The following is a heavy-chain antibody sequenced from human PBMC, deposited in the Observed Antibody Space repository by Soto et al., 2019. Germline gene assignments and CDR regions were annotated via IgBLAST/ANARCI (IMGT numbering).Heavy chain of an antibody. V-gene: IGHV5-51*01. CDR1: GYSFASYY. CDR3: AKLWPPMIVGGTGAFDI. D-gene: IGHD3-22*01. CDR2: IYPGDSDT. Sequence: PGESLKISCKGSGYSFASYYIAWVRQMPGKGLEWMGIIYPGDSDTGYSPSFQGQVTISADKSISTAYLQWSSLKASDTAMYYCAKLWPPMIVGGTGAFDIWGQGTMVTVSS. J-gene: IGHJ3*02.